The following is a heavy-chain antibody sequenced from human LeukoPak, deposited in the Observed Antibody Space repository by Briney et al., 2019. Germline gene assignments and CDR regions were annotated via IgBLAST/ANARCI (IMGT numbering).Heavy chain of an antibody. D-gene: IGHD2-15*01. J-gene: IGHJ4*02. CDR1: GYSFSSYW. Sequence: RGESLKISCKASGYSFSSYWIGWVRQLPGKGLEWMGIIYPGDSDTRYSPSFQGQVTISADKSISTAYLQWSSLKASDTAMYYCARSVGSWYEAFDYWGQGTLVTVSS. CDR2: IYPGDSDT. CDR3: ARSVGSWYEAFDY. V-gene: IGHV5-51*01.